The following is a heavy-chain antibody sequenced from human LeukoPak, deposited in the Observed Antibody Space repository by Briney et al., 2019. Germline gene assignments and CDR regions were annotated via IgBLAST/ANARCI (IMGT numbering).Heavy chain of an antibody. D-gene: IGHD2-8*01. CDR1: GFTFSSYG. CDR2: MSYDGSNK. Sequence: GRSLRLSCAASGFTFSSYGMHWVRQAPGKGLEWVAVMSYDGSNKYYADSVKGRFTISRDNSKNTLYLQMNSLRAEDTAVYYCAKIAIGNGYYYYYYMDVWGKGTTVTVSS. V-gene: IGHV3-30*18. CDR3: AKIAIGNGYYYYYYMDV. J-gene: IGHJ6*03.